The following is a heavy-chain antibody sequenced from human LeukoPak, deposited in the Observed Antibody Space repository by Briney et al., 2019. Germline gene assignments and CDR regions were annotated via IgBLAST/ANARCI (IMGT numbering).Heavy chain of an antibody. V-gene: IGHV1-2*02. Sequence: ASVKVSCKASGYTFTGHYIHWVRQAPGQGLESMGWFNPNSGGTNYAQRFQGRVTMTRDTSISIAYMEVSSLRSDDTAIYYCANSDWSNDAFDTWGQGTMVTVSP. J-gene: IGHJ3*02. D-gene: IGHD6-19*01. CDR2: FNPNSGGT. CDR3: ANSDWSNDAFDT. CDR1: GYTFTGHY.